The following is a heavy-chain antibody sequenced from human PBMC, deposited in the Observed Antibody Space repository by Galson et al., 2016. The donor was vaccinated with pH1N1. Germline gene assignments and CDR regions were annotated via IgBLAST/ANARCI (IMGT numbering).Heavy chain of an antibody. CDR1: GYSFTSYW. Sequence: QSGAEVKKPGESLKISCKGSGYSFTSYWIGWVRQMPGKGLEWMGIIYPSDSDTRYSPSFQGQVTISADKSISTAYLQWSSLKASDTAMYYCARGSGTMVRGVFLDYYYGMDVWGQGTTVTVSS. V-gene: IGHV5-51*01. CDR3: ARGSGTMVRGVFLDYYYGMDV. J-gene: IGHJ6*02. CDR2: IYPSDSDT. D-gene: IGHD3-10*01.